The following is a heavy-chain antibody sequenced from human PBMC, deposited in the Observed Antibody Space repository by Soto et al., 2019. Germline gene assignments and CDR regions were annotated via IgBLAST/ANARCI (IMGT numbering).Heavy chain of an antibody. CDR2: INHSGST. J-gene: IGHJ2*01. V-gene: IGHV4-34*01. CDR3: ARGSDFWSGYAHWYFDL. Sequence: KTSETLSLTCAVYGGSFSGYYWSWIRQPPGKGLEWIGEINHSGSTNYNPSLKSRVTISVDTSKNQFSLKLSSVTAADTAVYYCARGSDFWSGYAHWYFDLWGRGTLVTVSS. CDR1: GGSFSGYY. D-gene: IGHD3-3*01.